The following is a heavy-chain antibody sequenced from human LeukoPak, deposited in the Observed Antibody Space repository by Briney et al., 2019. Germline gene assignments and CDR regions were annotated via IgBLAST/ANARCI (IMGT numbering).Heavy chain of an antibody. J-gene: IGHJ4*02. V-gene: IGHV4-39*07. D-gene: IGHD3-22*01. CDR3: GRGDSSGYGYYFDY. CDR1: GGSISSRSYY. CDR2: IYYSGST. Sequence: SDPLSLTCTVCGGSISSRSYYWRWLRQPPGKGLEWIGSIYYSGSTYYNPSLKRRVIISVDTSKNQFSLKLSSVAAADAAVYYCGRGDSSGYGYYFDYWGQGTLVTVSS.